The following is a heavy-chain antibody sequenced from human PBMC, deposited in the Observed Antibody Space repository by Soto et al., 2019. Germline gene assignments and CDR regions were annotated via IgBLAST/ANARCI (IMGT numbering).Heavy chain of an antibody. Sequence: EVPLVESGGGLIQPGGSLRLSCAASGFTVSSNYMSWVRQAPGKGLEWVSVIYSGGSTYYADSVKGRFTISRDNSKSTLYLQMNSLRAEDTAVYYCARVGYAVTTGGAFDIWGQGTMVTVSS. CDR2: IYSGGST. CDR3: ARVGYAVTTGGAFDI. D-gene: IGHD4-17*01. CDR1: GFTVSSNY. J-gene: IGHJ3*02. V-gene: IGHV3-53*01.